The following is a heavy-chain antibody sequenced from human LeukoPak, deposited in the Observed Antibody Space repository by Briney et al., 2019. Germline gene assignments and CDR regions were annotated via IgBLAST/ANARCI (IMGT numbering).Heavy chain of an antibody. CDR2: INPSGGST. D-gene: IGHD3-10*01. CDR3: ARDPPTSYGSGNYYSLDY. CDR1: GYTFTHYY. J-gene: IGHJ4*02. Sequence: ASVKVSCKASGYTFTHYYMHWVRQAPGQGLEWVGIINPSGGSTSYSQKFQGRVTMTRDTSTSTVYMELSSLRSEDTAVYYCARDPPTSYGSGNYYSLDYWGQGTLVTVSS. V-gene: IGHV1-46*01.